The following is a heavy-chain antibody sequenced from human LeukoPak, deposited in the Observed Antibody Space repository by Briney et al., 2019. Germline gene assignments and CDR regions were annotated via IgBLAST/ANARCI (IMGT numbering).Heavy chain of an antibody. CDR2: IRSKACGGTT. V-gene: IGHV3-49*04. CDR1: GFTFGDYA. D-gene: IGHD6-19*01. J-gene: IGHJ4*02. CDR3: TRSFSSGWYPLPDYYFDY. Sequence: GGSLRLSCTASGFTFGDYAMSWVRQAPGKGLEWVGFIRSKACGGTTEYAASVKGRFTISRDDSKSIAYLQMNSLKTEDTAVYYCTRSFSSGWYPLPDYYFDYWAREPWSPSPQ.